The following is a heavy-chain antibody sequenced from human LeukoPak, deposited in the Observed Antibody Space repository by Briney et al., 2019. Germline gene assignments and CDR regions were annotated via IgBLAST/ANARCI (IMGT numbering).Heavy chain of an antibody. V-gene: IGHV1-69*06. CDR3: ARASSSSWYLFDY. D-gene: IGHD6-13*01. Sequence: GASVKVSCKASGGTFSSYAISWVRQAPGQGLEWMGGIILIFGTANYAQKFQGRVTITADKSTSTAYMELRSLRSEDKAVYYCARASSSSWYLFDYWGQGTLVTVSS. CDR1: GGTFSSYA. CDR2: IILIFGTA. J-gene: IGHJ4*02.